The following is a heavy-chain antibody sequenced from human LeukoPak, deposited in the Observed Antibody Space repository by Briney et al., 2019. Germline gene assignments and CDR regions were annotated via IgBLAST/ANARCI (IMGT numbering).Heavy chain of an antibody. CDR1: GGSLSSGGYY. CDR3: ARGGYCSGGSCATGQWFDP. J-gene: IGHJ5*02. V-gene: IGHV4-31*03. CDR2: IYYSGST. D-gene: IGHD2-15*01. Sequence: SETLSLTCTVSGGSLSSGGYYWGWVRQHPGTGLEWVGYIYYSGSTYYNPSLKSRVTISVDTSKNQFSLKLSSVTAADTAVYYCARGGYCSGGSCATGQWFDPWGQGTLVTVSS.